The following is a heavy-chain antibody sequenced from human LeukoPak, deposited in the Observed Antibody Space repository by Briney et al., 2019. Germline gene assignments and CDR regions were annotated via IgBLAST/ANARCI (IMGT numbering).Heavy chain of an antibody. CDR2: VSHGGAT. Sequence: SDTLPLTCSVSGASINVLLWNCATHTPEKALEYIGYVSHGGATTSNPTLKSRVSITIDTSKSQISLTMTSVTAADSALYYCARDRRGSFYTFDLWGPGTTVSVS. J-gene: IGHJ6*02. CDR3: ARDRRGSFYTFDL. D-gene: IGHD1-26*01. V-gene: IGHV4-59*01. CDR1: GASINVLL.